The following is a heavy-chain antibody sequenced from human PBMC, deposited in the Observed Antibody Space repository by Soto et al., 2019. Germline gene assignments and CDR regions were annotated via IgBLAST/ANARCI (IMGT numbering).Heavy chain of an antibody. CDR1: GGSFSGYY. Sequence: NPSETLSLTCAVYGGSFSGYYWSWIRQPPGKGLEWIGEINHSGSTNYNPSLKSRVTISVDTSKNQFSLRLTSVTAADTAVYYCARVRDWFDPWGQGTLVTVSS. CDR2: INHSGST. CDR3: ARVRDWFDP. J-gene: IGHJ5*02. V-gene: IGHV4-34*01. D-gene: IGHD3-3*01.